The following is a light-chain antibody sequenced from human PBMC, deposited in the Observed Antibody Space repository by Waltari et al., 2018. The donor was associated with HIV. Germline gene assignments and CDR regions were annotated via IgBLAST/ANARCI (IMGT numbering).Light chain of an antibody. V-gene: IGKV3-15*01. CDR1: QSLSAK. CDR3: QQYDSGPRGVT. Sequence: EIVMTQSPPTLSVSPGQRFTLPCRAGQSLSAKVAWYQQRPGQAPRRLIYEAATRPTVIPARFSGSGSGTEFTLTSSSLQSEDFATYFCQQYDSGPRGVTFGQGTMLEIK. J-gene: IGKJ2*01. CDR2: EAA.